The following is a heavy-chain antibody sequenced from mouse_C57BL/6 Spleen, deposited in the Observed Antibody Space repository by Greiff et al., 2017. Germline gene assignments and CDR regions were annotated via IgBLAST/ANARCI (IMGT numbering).Heavy chain of an antibody. Sequence: QVQLQQPGAELVRPGASVTLSCKASGYTFTDYEMHWVKQTPVHGLEWIGAIDPETGGTAYNQKFKGKAILTADKSSSTAYMELRSLTSEDSAVYYGTRSRDYDYYYFDYWGQGTTLTVSS. D-gene: IGHD2-4*01. J-gene: IGHJ2*01. CDR3: TRSRDYDYYYFDY. CDR1: GYTFTDYE. V-gene: IGHV1-15*01. CDR2: IDPETGGT.